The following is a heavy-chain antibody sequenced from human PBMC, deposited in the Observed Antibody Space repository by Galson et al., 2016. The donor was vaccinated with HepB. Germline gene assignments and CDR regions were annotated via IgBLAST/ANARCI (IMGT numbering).Heavy chain of an antibody. D-gene: IGHD3-10*01. CDR2: IYSDAKT. J-gene: IGHJ4*02. CDR1: GFTVSTSY. Sequence: SLRLSCAASGFTVSTSYMSWVRQAPGKGLEWVSVIYSDAKTYYGDSVKGRFIISRDISKSTVYLQMNNVGDEDAAVYYCARETGCWFYYWGQGTLVTVSS. V-gene: IGHV3-53*01. CDR3: ARETGCWFYY.